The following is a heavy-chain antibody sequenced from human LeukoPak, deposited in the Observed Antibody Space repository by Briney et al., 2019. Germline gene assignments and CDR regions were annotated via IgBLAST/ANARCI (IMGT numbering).Heavy chain of an antibody. CDR2: ITGSGGDT. V-gene: IGHV3-23*01. CDR3: ANTPYSGIYGQTFDL. J-gene: IGHJ3*01. CDR1: GFIFSNFA. Sequence: PGGSLRLSCAASGFIFSNFAMGWVRQAPGKGLEWVSGITGSGGDTFYADSVKGRFTISRDKSKNTLYLQMSSLRAEHMAVYYFANTPYSGIYGQTFDLWGKGTMLTVSS. D-gene: IGHD1-26*01.